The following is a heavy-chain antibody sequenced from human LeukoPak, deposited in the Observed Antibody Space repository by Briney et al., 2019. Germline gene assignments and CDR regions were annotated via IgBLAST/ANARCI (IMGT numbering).Heavy chain of an antibody. J-gene: IGHJ6*02. CDR2: ISYDGSNK. V-gene: IGHV3-30-3*01. CDR1: GFTFSSYA. D-gene: IGHD6-6*01. Sequence: GGSLRLSCAASGFTFSSYAMYWVRQAPGKGLEWVTLISYDGSNKHYADSVKGRFTISRDNSKNTLDLQMNSLRTEDTAVYYCARPMYGSSSHHYYYGMDVWGQGTTVIVSS. CDR3: ARPMYGSSSHHYYYGMDV.